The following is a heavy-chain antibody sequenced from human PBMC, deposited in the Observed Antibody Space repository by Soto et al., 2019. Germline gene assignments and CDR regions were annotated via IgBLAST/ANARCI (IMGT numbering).Heavy chain of an antibody. Sequence: SGPTLVKPTQTLTLTCTFSGFSLSTKGMCVGWIRQPPGKALEWLARIDWDDDKFYTTSLKTRLTISKDTSKNQVVLTMTNMDPVDTATYYCARIDVRESHRIIYYFDYWGPGTLVTVSS. D-gene: IGHD3-16*02. V-gene: IGHV2-70*17. CDR3: ARIDVRESHRIIYYFDY. J-gene: IGHJ4*02. CDR2: IDWDDDK. CDR1: GFSLSTKGMC.